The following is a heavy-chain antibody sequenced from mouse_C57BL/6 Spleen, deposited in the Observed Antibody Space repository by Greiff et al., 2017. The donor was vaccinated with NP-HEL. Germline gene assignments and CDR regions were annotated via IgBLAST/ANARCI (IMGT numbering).Heavy chain of an antibody. Sequence: VQLQQPGAELVKPGASVKLSGKAPGYTFTGYWMHWVKQRPGGGLEWMGRIDPIGGGTKSNEKFKGKATLPVDNPASTAYMQLSSLTSEDSAVYYCARRYFDVWGTGTTVTVSS. CDR2: IDPIGGGT. CDR1: GYTFTGYW. V-gene: IGHV1-72*01. J-gene: IGHJ1*03. CDR3: ARRYFDV.